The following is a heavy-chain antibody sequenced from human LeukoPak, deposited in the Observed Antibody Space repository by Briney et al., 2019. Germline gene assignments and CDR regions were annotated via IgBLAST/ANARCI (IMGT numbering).Heavy chain of an antibody. J-gene: IGHJ4*01. Sequence: GRSLSLSCAASGFTFSTYGMRWVRQAPGKGPEWVAGISNDGSNKYHAESVRGRFTISRDNSKNTLYLQMNSLRADDTAVYYCAKDAGHCSGGSCYRQDYWGQGTLVTVSS. CDR2: ISNDGSNK. D-gene: IGHD2-15*01. V-gene: IGHV3-30*18. CDR1: GFTFSTYG. CDR3: AKDAGHCSGGSCYRQDY.